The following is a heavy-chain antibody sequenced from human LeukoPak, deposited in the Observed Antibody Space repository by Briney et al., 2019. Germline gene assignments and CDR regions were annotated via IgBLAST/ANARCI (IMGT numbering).Heavy chain of an antibody. CDR1: GFTLSSYA. D-gene: IGHD6-13*01. CDR2: ISSSSSTI. V-gene: IGHV3-48*01. Sequence: SGGSLRLSCAASGFTLSSYAMNWVRQAPGKGLEWVSYISSSSSTIYYADSVKGRFTISRDNSKNTLYLQMNSLRAEDTAVYYCAKIWSSSWYYYYYMDVWGKGTTVTISS. CDR3: AKIWSSSWYYYYYMDV. J-gene: IGHJ6*03.